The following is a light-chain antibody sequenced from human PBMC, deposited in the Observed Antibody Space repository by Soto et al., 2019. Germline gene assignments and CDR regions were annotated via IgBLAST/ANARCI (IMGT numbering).Light chain of an antibody. CDR3: QQYGSSPLT. J-gene: IGKJ4*01. CDR1: QSVSSSY. Sequence: EIVLTQSPGTLSLSPGERATLSCRASQSVSSSYLAWYQPKPGPAPRLLIYGASSRATGIPDRFSGSGSGTDFALTTSRLEPEDFAVYYCQQYGSSPLTFGGGTKVDSK. V-gene: IGKV3-20*01. CDR2: GAS.